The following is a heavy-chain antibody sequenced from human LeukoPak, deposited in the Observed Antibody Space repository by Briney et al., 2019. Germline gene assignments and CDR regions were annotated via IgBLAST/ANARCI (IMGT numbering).Heavy chain of an antibody. CDR1: GFTFSSYG. V-gene: IGHV3-33*01. J-gene: IGHJ4*02. CDR3: ARDLSHETYYYDSSGYYGDY. Sequence: GGSLRLSCAASGFTFSSYGMHWVRQAPGKGLEWVAVIWYDGSNKYYADSVKGRFTISRDNSKNTLYLQMNSLRAEDTAVYYCARDLSHETYYYDSSGYYGDYWGQGTLVTVSS. CDR2: IWYDGSNK. D-gene: IGHD3-22*01.